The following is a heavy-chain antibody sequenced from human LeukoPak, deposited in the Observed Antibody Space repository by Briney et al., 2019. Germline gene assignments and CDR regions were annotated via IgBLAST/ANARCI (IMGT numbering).Heavy chain of an antibody. J-gene: IGHJ4*02. D-gene: IGHD3-3*01. CDR3: AKGAYYDFWSGYFHFDY. CDR1: GFTFEDYA. V-gene: IGHV3-9*03. CDR2: TSWISGSI. Sequence: PGRSLRLSCAASGFTFEDYAMHTARQAPGKGLEMVSGTSWISGSIGYAHSVKARFTISRDTAKNSLYLQMNCLIAEDIVFIYCAKGAYYDFWSGYFHFDYWGQGTLVTVFS.